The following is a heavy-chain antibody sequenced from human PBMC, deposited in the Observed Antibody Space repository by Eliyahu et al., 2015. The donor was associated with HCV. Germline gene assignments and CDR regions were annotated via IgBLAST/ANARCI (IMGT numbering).Heavy chain of an antibody. J-gene: IGHJ4*02. D-gene: IGHD6-13*01. CDR3: ARLEGEGIIDH. CDR1: GDGVACNRVS. V-gene: IGHV6-1*01. CDR2: IYYRSKWYI. Sequence: QVQLQQSGPGLVXPSQTLSVTCAISGDGVACNRVSWNWFRQXPSRGLEWLGKIYYRSKWYIEYATSVKSRISISADTSKNQFSLQLSSVTPEDTAVFYCARLEGEGIIDHWGPGTLVTVSP.